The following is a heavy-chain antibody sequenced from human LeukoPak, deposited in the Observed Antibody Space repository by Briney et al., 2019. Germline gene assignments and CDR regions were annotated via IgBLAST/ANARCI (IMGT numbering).Heavy chain of an antibody. D-gene: IGHD3-9*01. CDR2: ISGSGGST. Sequence: PGGSLRLSCAASGFTVSSNYMSWVRQAPGKGLEWVSAISGSGGSTYYADSVKGRFTISRDNSKNTLYLQMNSLRAEDTAVYYCAKWRYYDILSRLNWGQGTLVTVSS. J-gene: IGHJ4*02. CDR1: GFTVSSNY. V-gene: IGHV3-23*01. CDR3: AKWRYYDILSRLN.